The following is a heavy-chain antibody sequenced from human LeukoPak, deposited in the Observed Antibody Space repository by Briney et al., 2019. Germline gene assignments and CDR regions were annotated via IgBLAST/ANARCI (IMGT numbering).Heavy chain of an antibody. D-gene: IGHD3-3*01. CDR2: IYHSGST. CDR1: GYSISSGYY. J-gene: IGHJ4*02. V-gene: IGHV4-38-2*01. Sequence: SETLSLTCAVSGYSISSGYYWGWIRQPSGKGLEWIGSIYHSGSTYYNPSLKSRVTISVDTSKNQFSLKLSSVTAADTAVYYCARHDWSEWLSYFDYWGQGTLVTVSS. CDR3: ARHDWSEWLSYFDY.